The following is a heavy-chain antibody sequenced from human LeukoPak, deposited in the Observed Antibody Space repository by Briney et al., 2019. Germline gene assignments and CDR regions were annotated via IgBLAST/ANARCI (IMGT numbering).Heavy chain of an antibody. CDR2: INSVRTT. D-gene: IGHD6-19*01. CDR1: GFTFSPYS. CDR3: ARSVAGNFDY. V-gene: IGHV3-48*01. Sequence: GGSLRLSCAASGFTFSPYSINWIRQAPGKGLEWVSYINSVRTTYYADSVAGRLTISRDNAKNSVYLQMNSLRVEDTAVYYCARSVAGNFDYWGQGTVSPSPQ. J-gene: IGHJ4*02.